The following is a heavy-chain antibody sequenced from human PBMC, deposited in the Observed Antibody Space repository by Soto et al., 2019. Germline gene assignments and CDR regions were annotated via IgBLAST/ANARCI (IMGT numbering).Heavy chain of an antibody. V-gene: IGHV1-18*01. CDR3: VRGAAVASGYNWFDP. Sequence: ASVKVSCKASGYTFTSYGVSWVRQAPGQGLEWMGWISAYNGNTNYAQKLQGRVTMTTDTSTSTAYMELRSLRSDDTAVYYCVRGAAVASGYNWFDPWGQGTLVTVSS. CDR1: GYTFTSYG. CDR2: ISAYNGNT. J-gene: IGHJ5*02. D-gene: IGHD6-19*01.